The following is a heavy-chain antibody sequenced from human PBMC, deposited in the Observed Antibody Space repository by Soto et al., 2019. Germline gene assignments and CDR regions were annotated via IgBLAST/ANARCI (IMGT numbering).Heavy chain of an antibody. CDR3: AKGRNLNWNHNFDA. CDR1: GGSISSISYC. D-gene: IGHD1-1*01. CDR2: IYYSGTT. Sequence: SETLSLTCTVSGGSISSISYCWDWIRQPPGKGLEWVGTIYYSGTTYYYPSLRGRVTISVDTSKNQFSLKLSSVTAADTAVYYCAKGRNLNWNHNFDAWGQGTLVTVSS. V-gene: IGHV4-39*01. J-gene: IGHJ4*02.